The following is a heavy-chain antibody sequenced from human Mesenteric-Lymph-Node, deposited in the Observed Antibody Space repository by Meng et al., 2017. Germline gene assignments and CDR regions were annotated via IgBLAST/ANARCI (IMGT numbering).Heavy chain of an antibody. D-gene: IGHD2-2*01. CDR1: GFTFSSYA. CDR2: ITGSGDNT. CDR3: ARDAVRHIVVVPAANSPGDY. V-gene: IGHV3-23*01. J-gene: IGHJ4*02. Sequence: GESLKISCAASGFTFSSYAMSWVRQAPGKGLEWVSTITGSGDNTYYADPVKGRFTISRDNSKNTLYLQMNSLRAEDTAVYYCARDAVRHIVVVPAANSPGDYWGQGTLVTVSS.